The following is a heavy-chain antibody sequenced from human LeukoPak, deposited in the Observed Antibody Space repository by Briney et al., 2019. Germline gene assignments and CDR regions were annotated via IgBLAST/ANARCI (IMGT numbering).Heavy chain of an antibody. J-gene: IGHJ3*02. Sequence: GGSLRLSCAASGFTFSSYAMSWVRQAPGKGPEWVSGIGNSGDRTFYADSVKGRFTISRDNSKNTLSLQMSSLRVEDTAIYYCARRGGSRGWGAFDIWGQGTIVTVSS. D-gene: IGHD6-19*01. CDR1: GFTFSSYA. V-gene: IGHV3-23*01. CDR3: ARRGGSRGWGAFDI. CDR2: IGNSGDRT.